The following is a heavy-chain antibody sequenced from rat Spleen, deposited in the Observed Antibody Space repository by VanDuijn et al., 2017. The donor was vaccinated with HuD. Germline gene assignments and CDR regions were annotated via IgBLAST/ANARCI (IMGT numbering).Heavy chain of an antibody. D-gene: IGHD1-9*01. J-gene: IGHJ2*01. Sequence: EVQLVESGGGLVQPGRSMKLSCAALGFTFSDYYMAWVRQAPTNGLEWVASIDTGGGNTFYRHSVKGRFTIARENAKSTLFLQMARLRSEDTATYYGARRHYGYTDYFDYWGQGVMVTVSS. CDR1: GFTFSDYY. CDR3: ARRHYGYTDYFDY. CDR2: IDTGGGNT. V-gene: IGHV5-25*01.